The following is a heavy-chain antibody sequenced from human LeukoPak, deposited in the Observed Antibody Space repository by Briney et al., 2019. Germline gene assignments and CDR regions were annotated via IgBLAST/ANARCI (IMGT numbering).Heavy chain of an antibody. Sequence: PSETLSLTCTVSGYSISSGYYWGWIRQPPGKGLEWIGSIYHSGSTYYNPSLKSRVTISVDTSKNQLSLKLSSVTAADTAVYYCARRTYFYDSGGYYFDYWGQGTLVTVSS. CDR1: GYSISSGYY. V-gene: IGHV4-38-2*02. D-gene: IGHD3-22*01. CDR3: ARRTYFYDSGGYYFDY. J-gene: IGHJ4*02. CDR2: IYHSGST.